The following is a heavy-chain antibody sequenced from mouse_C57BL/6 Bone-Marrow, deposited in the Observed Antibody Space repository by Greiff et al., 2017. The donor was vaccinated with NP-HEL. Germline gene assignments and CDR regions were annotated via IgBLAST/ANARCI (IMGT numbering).Heavy chain of an antibody. D-gene: IGHD6-1*01. J-gene: IGHJ2*01. V-gene: IGHV1-69*01. CDR2: IDPSDSYT. Sequence: QVQLKQPGAELVMPGASVKLSCKASGYTFTSYWMHWVKQRPGQGLEWIGEIDPSDSYTNYNQKFKGKSTLTVDKSSSTAYMQLSSLTSEDAAVYYCAREDALYYFDYWGQGTTLTVSS. CDR1: GYTFTSYW. CDR3: AREDALYYFDY.